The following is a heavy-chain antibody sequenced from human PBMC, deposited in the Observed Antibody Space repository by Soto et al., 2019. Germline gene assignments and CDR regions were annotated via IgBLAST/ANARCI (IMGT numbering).Heavy chain of an antibody. CDR3: ASRDPGTSVDY. CDR2: IYRTGST. J-gene: IGHJ4*02. V-gene: IGHV4-4*02. CDR1: GGSFTSNNW. Sequence: QVQLQESGPGLVKPSGTLCLTCAVSGGSFTSNNWWTWVRQPPGQGLEWIGEIYRTGSTNYNPSLKSRVTISLDKSENQFSLKVTSLIAADTAVYYCASRDPGTSVDYWGQGTLVTVSS. D-gene: IGHD1-7*01.